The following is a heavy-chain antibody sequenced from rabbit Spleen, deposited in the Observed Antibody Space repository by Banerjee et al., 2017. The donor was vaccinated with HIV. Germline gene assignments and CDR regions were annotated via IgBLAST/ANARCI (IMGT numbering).Heavy chain of an antibody. CDR3: VREVAGKFNL. Sequence: QLVESRGGLVQPGGSLKLSCKASGFDFSRYYISWVRQAPGKGLEWIGDIDPIFGIAVYATWVNGRFTVSSHNAQTTLYLQLNSLTAADTATYFCVREVAGKFNLWGPGTLVTVS. V-gene: IGHV1S7*01. D-gene: IGHD4-1*01. CDR2: IDPIFGIA. J-gene: IGHJ4*01. CDR1: GFDFSRYY.